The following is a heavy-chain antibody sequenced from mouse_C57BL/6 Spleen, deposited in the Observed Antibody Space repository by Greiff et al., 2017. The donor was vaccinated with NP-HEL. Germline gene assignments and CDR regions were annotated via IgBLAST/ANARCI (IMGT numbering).Heavy chain of an antibody. V-gene: IGHV5-6*01. D-gene: IGHD1-1*01. Sequence: VQLKQSGGDLVKPGGSLKLSCAASGFTFSSYGMSWVRQTPDKRLEWVATISSGGSYTYYPDSVKGRFTISRDNAKNTLYLQMSSLKSEDTAMYYCARLYYGSSSMDYWGQGTSVTVSS. CDR2: ISSGGSYT. CDR1: GFTFSSYG. CDR3: ARLYYGSSSMDY. J-gene: IGHJ4*01.